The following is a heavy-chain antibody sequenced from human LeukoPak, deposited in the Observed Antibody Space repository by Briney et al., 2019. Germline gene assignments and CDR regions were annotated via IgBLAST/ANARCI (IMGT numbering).Heavy chain of an antibody. Sequence: GGSLRLSCAASGFTFSSYWMSWVRQAPGKGLEWVANIKQDGSEKYYVGSVRGRFTISRDNAKNSLYLQMSSLRAEDTAVYYCAIIRFLEWLSDDYWGQGTLVTVSS. V-gene: IGHV3-7*01. CDR3: AIIRFLEWLSDDY. CDR2: IKQDGSEK. J-gene: IGHJ4*02. CDR1: GFTFSSYW. D-gene: IGHD3-3*01.